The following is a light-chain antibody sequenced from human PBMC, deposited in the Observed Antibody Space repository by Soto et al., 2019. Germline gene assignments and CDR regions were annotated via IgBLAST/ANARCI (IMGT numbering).Light chain of an antibody. V-gene: IGLV2-14*01. Sequence: SVLTQPASVSGSPGQSITISCTGTSSDVGGYNYVSWYQQHPGKAPKLMIYDVSNRPSGVSNRFSGSKSGNTASLTISGLQAEDEADYYCSSYTSSSTLEVFGTGPKVTVL. CDR2: DVS. CDR3: SSYTSSSTLEV. J-gene: IGLJ1*01. CDR1: SSDVGGYNY.